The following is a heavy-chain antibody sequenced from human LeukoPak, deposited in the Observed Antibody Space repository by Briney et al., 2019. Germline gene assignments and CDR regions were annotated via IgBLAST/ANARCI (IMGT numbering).Heavy chain of an antibody. CDR1: VGSISRYY. D-gene: IGHD1-7*01. CDR2: IYYSGST. Sequence: SETLSLTCTLSVGSISRYYWSCIRQPPGKGLEWIGYIYYSGSTKYNPSLKSRVTISVDASNTQFSLKLNSVTAADTAVYYCARGSRELYYFDYWGQGTLVTVSS. J-gene: IGHJ4*02. V-gene: IGHV4-59*01. CDR3: ARGSRELYYFDY.